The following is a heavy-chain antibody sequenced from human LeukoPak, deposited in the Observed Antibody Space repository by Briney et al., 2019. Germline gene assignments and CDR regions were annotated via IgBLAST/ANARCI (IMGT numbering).Heavy chain of an antibody. D-gene: IGHD3-10*01. CDR2: IYSGGSA. V-gene: IGHV3-53*01. CDR1: GFTVSSNY. Sequence: GGSLRLSCAASGFTVSSNYMSWVRQAPGKGLEWVSVIYSGGSAYYADSVKGRFTISRDNSKNTLYLQMNSLRAEDTAVYYCARKNTMVRAFDYWGQGTLVTVSS. CDR3: ARKNTMVRAFDY. J-gene: IGHJ4*02.